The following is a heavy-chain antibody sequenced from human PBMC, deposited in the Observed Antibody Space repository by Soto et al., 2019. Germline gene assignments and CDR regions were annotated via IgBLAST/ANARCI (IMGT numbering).Heavy chain of an antibody. CDR1: GGSISSYY. CDR3: ARLVPAATYYYYYYGMDV. D-gene: IGHD2-2*01. J-gene: IGHJ6*02. Sequence: QVQLQESGPGLVKPSETLSLTCTVSGGSISSYYWSWIRQPPGKGLEWIGYIYYSGSTNYNPSLTSRVTISVDTSKNQFSLKLSSVTAADTAVYYCARLVPAATYYYYYYGMDVWGQGTTVTVSS. V-gene: IGHV4-59*01. CDR2: IYYSGST.